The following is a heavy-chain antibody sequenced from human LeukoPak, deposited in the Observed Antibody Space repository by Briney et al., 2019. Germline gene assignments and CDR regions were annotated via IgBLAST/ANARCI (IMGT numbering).Heavy chain of an antibody. D-gene: IGHD3-22*01. V-gene: IGHV4-61*01. CDR2: VYYSGRT. CDR3: VREASTSYYDSSGYYRQTETFDV. CDR1: GGSVSSNTYY. Sequence: SETLSPTCTVSGGSVSSNTYYWNWIRKSPGKGLEWVGFVYYSGRTKYNPSLKSRVTISIDTSKNQVSLKLRSVTAADTAMYFCVREASTSYYDSSGYYRQTETFDVWGQGTMVTVSS. J-gene: IGHJ3*01.